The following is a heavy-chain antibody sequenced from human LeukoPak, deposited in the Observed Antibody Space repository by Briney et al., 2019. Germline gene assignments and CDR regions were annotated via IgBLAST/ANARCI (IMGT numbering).Heavy chain of an antibody. J-gene: IGHJ4*02. CDR2: INPNSGGT. CDR1: GYTFTGYY. CDR3: ARDGRAYYDILTGYYHFDY. Sequence: PGASVKVSCKASGYTFTGYYMHWVRQAPGQGLEWMGWINPNSGGTHYARNFQDWVTMTRDTSISTAYMELTRLRSDDTAVYYCARDGRAYYDILTGYYHFDYWGQGTLVTVSS. V-gene: IGHV1-2*04. D-gene: IGHD3-9*01.